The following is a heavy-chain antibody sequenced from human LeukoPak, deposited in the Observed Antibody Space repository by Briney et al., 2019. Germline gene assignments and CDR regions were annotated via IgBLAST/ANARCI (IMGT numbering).Heavy chain of an antibody. Sequence: SETLSLTCTVSGGSISSSSYYWTWIRQPPGKGLEWIGSVYYTGSTYYNPSLKSRVTISVDTSNKYFSLKLSSVTAADTAVYYCARMVVAATPSLDYWGQGTLVTVSS. CDR3: ARMVVAATPSLDY. J-gene: IGHJ4*02. CDR1: GGSISSSSYY. CDR2: VYYTGST. V-gene: IGHV4-39*02. D-gene: IGHD2-15*01.